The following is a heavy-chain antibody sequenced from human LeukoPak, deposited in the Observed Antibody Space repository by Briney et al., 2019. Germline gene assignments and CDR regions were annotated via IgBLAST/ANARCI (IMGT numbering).Heavy chain of an antibody. D-gene: IGHD6-19*01. CDR2: ISAYNGHA. CDR3: ARDPTQYSSGWYGY. J-gene: IGHJ4*02. CDR1: GYTFTSYG. V-gene: IGHV1-18*01. Sequence: ASVKVSCKASGYTFTSYGISWARQAPGQGLEWMGWISAYNGHANYAQKLQGRVTMTTDTSTSTAYMELRSLRSDDTAVYYCARDPTQYSSGWYGYWGQGTLVTVSS.